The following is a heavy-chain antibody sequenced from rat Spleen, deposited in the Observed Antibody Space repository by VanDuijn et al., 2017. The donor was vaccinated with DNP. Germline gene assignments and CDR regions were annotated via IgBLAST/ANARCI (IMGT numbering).Heavy chain of an antibody. V-gene: IGHV3-1*01. CDR1: GYSITSGY. CDR3: ARTSGFDY. CDR2: ISYSGTS. Sequence: EVQLQESGPGLVKPSQSLSLTCSVTGYSITSGYGWNWIRKGPGNKMEWIGHISYSGTSGYNPSRKSRISITRDTSKNQFFLQLNSVTTEDTATYYCARTSGFDYWGQGVMVTVSS. D-gene: IGHD1-4*01. J-gene: IGHJ2*01.